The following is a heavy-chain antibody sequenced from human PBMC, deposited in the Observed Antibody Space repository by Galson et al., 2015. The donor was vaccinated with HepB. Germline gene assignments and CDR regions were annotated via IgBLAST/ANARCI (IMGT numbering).Heavy chain of an antibody. CDR2: ISSSGSTI. V-gene: IGHV3-11*01. D-gene: IGHD6-13*01. CDR1: GFTFSDYY. CDR3: AREIAAGQGVDYYYGMDV. Sequence: SLRLSCAASGFTFSDYYMSWIRQAPGKGLEWVSYISSSGSTIYYADSVKGRFTISRDNAKNSLYLQMNSLRAEDTAVYYCAREIAAGQGVDYYYGMDVWGQGTTVTVSS. J-gene: IGHJ6*02.